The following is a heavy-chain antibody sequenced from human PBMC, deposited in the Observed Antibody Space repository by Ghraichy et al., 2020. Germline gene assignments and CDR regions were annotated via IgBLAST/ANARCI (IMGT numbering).Heavy chain of an antibody. J-gene: IGHJ4*02. CDR2: ISGSGGST. D-gene: IGHD1-7*01. CDR3: AKNNWNYYFDY. Sequence: LSLTCAASGFTFSSYAMSWVRQAPGKGLEWVSAISGSGGSTYYADSVKGRFTISRDNSKNTLYLQMNSLRAEDTAVYYCAKNNWNYYFDYWGQGTLVTVSS. CDR1: GFTFSSYA. V-gene: IGHV3-23*01.